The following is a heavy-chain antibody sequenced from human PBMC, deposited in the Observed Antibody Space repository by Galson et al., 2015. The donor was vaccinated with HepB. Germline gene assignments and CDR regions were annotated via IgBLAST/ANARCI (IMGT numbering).Heavy chain of an antibody. V-gene: IGHV3-11*03. D-gene: IGHD3-10*01. CDR1: GFTFSDYY. CDR3: ARLWFGELSPSSIFDY. CDR2: ISSSSSYT. Sequence: SLRLSCAASGFTFSDYYMSWIRQAPGKGLEWVSYISSSSSYTNYADSVKGRFTISRDNAKNSLYLQMNSLRAEDTAVYYCARLWFGELSPSSIFDYWGQGTLVPVFS. J-gene: IGHJ4*02.